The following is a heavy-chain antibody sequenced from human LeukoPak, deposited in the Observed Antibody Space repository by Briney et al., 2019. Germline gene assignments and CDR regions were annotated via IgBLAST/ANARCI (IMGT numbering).Heavy chain of an antibody. CDR2: IKQDGSEK. Sequence: GGSLRLSCAASGFTFSSYSMNWVRQAPGKGLEWVANIKQDGSEKYYVDSVKGRFTISRDNAKNTLYLQMNSLRAEDTAVYYCARGYGYGGNSDYNWFDPWGQGTLVTVSS. D-gene: IGHD4-23*01. CDR3: ARGYGYGGNSDYNWFDP. J-gene: IGHJ5*02. V-gene: IGHV3-7*01. CDR1: GFTFSSYS.